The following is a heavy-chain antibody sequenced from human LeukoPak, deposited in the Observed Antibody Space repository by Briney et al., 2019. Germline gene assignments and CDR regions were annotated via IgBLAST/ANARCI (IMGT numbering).Heavy chain of an antibody. J-gene: IGHJ6*02. CDR1: GFTFSSYG. Sequence: GGSLRLSCAASGFTFSSYGMHWVRQAPGKGLEWVAVISYDGSNKYYADSVKGRFTISRDNSKNTLYLQMNSLRAEDTAVYYCAKPNRYGSGSYYSYYYYGMDVWGQGTTVTVSS. V-gene: IGHV3-30*18. CDR3: AKPNRYGSGSYYSYYYYGMDV. CDR2: ISYDGSNK. D-gene: IGHD3-10*01.